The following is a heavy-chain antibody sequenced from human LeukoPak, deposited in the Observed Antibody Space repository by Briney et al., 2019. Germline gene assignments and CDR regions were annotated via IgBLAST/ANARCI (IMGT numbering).Heavy chain of an antibody. J-gene: IGHJ6*04. Sequence: GASVKVSCKASGYTFTNYGISWVRQAPGQGLEWMGWISGYNGNKNDAQKFQGRLTMTTDTYTSTAYMELRSLRPDDTAVYYCARDGKWGYCDSTSCPAFLDVWGKGTTVTVSS. CDR2: ISGYNGNK. V-gene: IGHV1-18*01. D-gene: IGHD2-2*01. CDR3: ARDGKWGYCDSTSCPAFLDV. CDR1: GYTFTNYG.